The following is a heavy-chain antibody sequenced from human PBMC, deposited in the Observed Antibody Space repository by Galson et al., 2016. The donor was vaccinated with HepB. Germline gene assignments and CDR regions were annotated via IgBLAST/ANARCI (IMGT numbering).Heavy chain of an antibody. V-gene: IGHV3-7*01. J-gene: IGHJ6*02. CDR3: ARGVRKQLVWYYYYAMDV. Sequence: LRLSCAASGFTFTNYWMSWVRQAPGKGLEWVANIKQDGSEKYYVDSVTGRFTISRDNAKNSLYLQMSSLRVEDTAIYYCARGVRKQLVWYYYYAMDVWGQGTTVTVSS. D-gene: IGHD6-6*01. CDR1: GFTFTNYW. CDR2: IKQDGSEK.